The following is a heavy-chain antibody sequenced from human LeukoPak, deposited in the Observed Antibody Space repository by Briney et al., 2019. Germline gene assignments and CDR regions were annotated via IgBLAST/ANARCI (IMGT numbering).Heavy chain of an antibody. CDR3: ARGEYYGSGSFYYYYMDV. J-gene: IGHJ6*03. V-gene: IGHV1-18*01. CDR2: ISAYNGNT. CDR1: GYTFSSHD. D-gene: IGHD3-10*01. Sequence: GASVKVSCKASGYTFSSHDINWVRQVPGHGLEWMGWISAYNGNTNYAQKLQGRVTMTTDTSTSTAYMELRSLRSDDTAVYYCARGEYYGSGSFYYYYMDVWGKGTTVTVSS.